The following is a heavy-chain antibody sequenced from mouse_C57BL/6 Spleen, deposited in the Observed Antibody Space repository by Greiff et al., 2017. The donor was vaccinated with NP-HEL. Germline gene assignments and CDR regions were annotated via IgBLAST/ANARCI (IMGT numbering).Heavy chain of an antibody. CDR3: ASHGGIYYYGSSEGFAY. CDR2: ISNGGGST. J-gene: IGHJ3*01. Sequence: EVKLVESGGGLVQPGGSLKLSCAASGFTFSDYYMYWVRQTPEKRLEWVAYISNGGGSTYYPDTVKGRFTISRDNAKNTLYLQMSRLKSEDTAMYYCASHGGIYYYGSSEGFAYWGQGTLVTVSA. D-gene: IGHD1-1*01. V-gene: IGHV5-12*01. CDR1: GFTFSDYY.